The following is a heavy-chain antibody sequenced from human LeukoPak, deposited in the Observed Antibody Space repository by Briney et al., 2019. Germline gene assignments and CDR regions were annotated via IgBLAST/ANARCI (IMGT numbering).Heavy chain of an antibody. CDR2: IIPILNIV. J-gene: IGHJ4*02. Sequence: GASVKVSCKASGGTFSSYAISWVRQAPGQGLEWMGTIIPILNIVNYAQNFQGRVTITADTSTTTAYMEQRSLRSEDTAVYYCAIRSDGAYCGGDCFYLDYWGQGTLVTVSS. D-gene: IGHD2-21*02. V-gene: IGHV1-69*04. CDR1: GGTFSSYA. CDR3: AIRSDGAYCGGDCFYLDY.